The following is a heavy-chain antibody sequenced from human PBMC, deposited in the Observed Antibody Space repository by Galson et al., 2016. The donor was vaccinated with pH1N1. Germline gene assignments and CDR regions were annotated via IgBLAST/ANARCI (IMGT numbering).Heavy chain of an antibody. CDR3: ARDITAMVRGVSYFDI. D-gene: IGHD3-10*01. V-gene: IGHV4-59*11. Sequence: SETLSLTCIVSGGSISSHYWSWIRQPPGKGLEWIGYISYTGRASYNSSLKSRVTMSVDTSKNQFSLGLSSVTAADTAVYYCARDITAMVRGVSYFDIWGQGTLVTVSS. CDR2: ISYTGRA. CDR1: GGSISSHY. J-gene: IGHJ4*02.